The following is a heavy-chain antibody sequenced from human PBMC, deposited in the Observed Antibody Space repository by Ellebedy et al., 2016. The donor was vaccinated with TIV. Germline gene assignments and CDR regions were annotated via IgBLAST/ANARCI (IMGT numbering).Heavy chain of an antibody. D-gene: IGHD1-14*01. CDR3: ARSPKTGYYFDY. Sequence: SETLSLXXTVSGGSISSSSYYWGWIRQPPGKGLEWIGSIYYSGSTYYNPSLKSRVTISVDKSKNQFSLKLSSVTAADTAVYYCARSPKTGYYFDYWGQGTLVTVSS. CDR2: IYYSGST. CDR1: GGSISSSSYY. V-gene: IGHV4-39*07. J-gene: IGHJ4*02.